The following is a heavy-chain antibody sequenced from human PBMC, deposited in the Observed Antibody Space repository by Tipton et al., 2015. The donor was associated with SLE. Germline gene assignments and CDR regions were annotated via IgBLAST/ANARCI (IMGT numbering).Heavy chain of an antibody. CDR2: ISHSRTT. V-gene: IGHV4-34*01. J-gene: IGHJ4*02. D-gene: IGHD2-2*01. CDR1: GGSFNGYS. Sequence: TLSLTCAVSGGSFNGYSWSWVHQSPGKGLEWIGEISHSRTTNYNPSLKSRVSMSLDTSNNQFSLKLNSVTAADTAVYYCARGERSSMPDCWGQGTLVTVSS. CDR3: ARGERSSMPDC.